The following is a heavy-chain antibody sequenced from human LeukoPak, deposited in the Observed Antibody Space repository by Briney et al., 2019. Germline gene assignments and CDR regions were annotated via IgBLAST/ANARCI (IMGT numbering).Heavy chain of an antibody. V-gene: IGHV1-8*02. CDR1: GYTFSSDD. D-gene: IGHD3-10*01. CDR3: PRGRVFPGVAPRQVWFDP. Sequence: ASVKVSCKASGYTFSSDDINWVRQAPGQGLEWMGWMNPKSGNTGYAQKFLGRVTMTRNTSISTAYMELSRLRSEDTAVYYCPRGRVFPGVAPRQVWFDPWGQGTPVTVSS. J-gene: IGHJ5*02. CDR2: MNPKSGNT.